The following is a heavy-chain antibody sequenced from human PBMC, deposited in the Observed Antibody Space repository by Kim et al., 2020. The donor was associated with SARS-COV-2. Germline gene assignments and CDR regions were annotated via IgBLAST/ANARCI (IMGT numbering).Heavy chain of an antibody. CDR1: GGSISSYY. CDR3: ARSPSIRAIFGVVIIPDA. CDR2: IYYSGST. J-gene: IGHJ3*01. D-gene: IGHD3-3*01. V-gene: IGHV4-59*01. Sequence: SETLSHTCTVSGGSISSYYWSWIRQPPGKGLEWIGYIYYSGSTNYNPSLKSRVTISVDTSKNQFSLKLSSVTAADTAVYYCARSPSIRAIFGVVIIPDA.